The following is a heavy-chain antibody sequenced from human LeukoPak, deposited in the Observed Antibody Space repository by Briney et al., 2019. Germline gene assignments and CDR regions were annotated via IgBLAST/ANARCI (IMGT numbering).Heavy chain of an antibody. J-gene: IGHJ3*02. CDR1: GGSISGDH. Sequence: SETLSLTCTVSGGSISGDHWNWIRQPPGKGLEWIGYIYYSGSTNYNPSLKSRVTISIDTSKNQFSLKLTSVTAADTAVYYCARGNVFGIWGKGKMFTVFS. CDR2: IYYSGST. CDR3: ARGNVFGI. V-gene: IGHV4-59*08.